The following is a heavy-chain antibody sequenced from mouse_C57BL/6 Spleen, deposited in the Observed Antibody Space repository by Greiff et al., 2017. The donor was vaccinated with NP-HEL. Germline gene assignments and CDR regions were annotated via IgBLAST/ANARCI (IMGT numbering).Heavy chain of an antibody. CDR3: AREEGTRGYFDV. Sequence: EVQVVESEGGLVQPGSSMKLSCTASGFTFSDYYMAWVRQVPEKGLEWVANINYDGSSTYYLDSLKSRFIISRDNAKNILYLQMSSLKSEDTATYYCAREEGTRGYFDVWGTGTTVTVSS. D-gene: IGHD2-14*01. J-gene: IGHJ1*03. V-gene: IGHV5-16*01. CDR2: INYDGSST. CDR1: GFTFSDYY.